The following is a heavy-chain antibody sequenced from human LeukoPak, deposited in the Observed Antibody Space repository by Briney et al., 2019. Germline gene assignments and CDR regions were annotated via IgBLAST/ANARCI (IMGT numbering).Heavy chain of an antibody. Sequence: GGSLRLSCAASGLTFSSYWMSWVRLAPGKGLEWVANIKQDGSEKYYVDSVKGRFTISRDNAKNSLFLQMNSLRAEDTAVYYCASTPRWGQGTLVTVSS. J-gene: IGHJ4*02. CDR3: ASTPR. D-gene: IGHD2-15*01. CDR2: IKQDGSEK. V-gene: IGHV3-7*01. CDR1: GLTFSSYW.